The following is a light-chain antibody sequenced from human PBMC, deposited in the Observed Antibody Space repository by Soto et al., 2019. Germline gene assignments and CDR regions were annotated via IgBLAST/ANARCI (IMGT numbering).Light chain of an antibody. CDR1: QTVYDW. V-gene: IGKV1-5*01. CDR2: DAS. J-gene: IGKJ1*01. CDR3: QQYDHFLGT. Sequence: NKYPSALSASVRDRIAITCRASQTVYDWLAWYHHRPGQSPRVLVYDASNLASGVPPRVSARGSRTEFPLTIISLQPEDFVTQYCQQYDHFLGTFGHGTKV.